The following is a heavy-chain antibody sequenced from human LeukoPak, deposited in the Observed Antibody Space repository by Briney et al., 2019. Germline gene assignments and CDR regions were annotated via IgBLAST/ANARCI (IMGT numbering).Heavy chain of an antibody. J-gene: IGHJ4*02. V-gene: IGHV1-69*13. Sequence: GASVKVSCKASGGTFSSYALSWVRQAPVQGLEWMGGIIPRFATTKYGQTFQGRVTLTADESTSTAYMELSSLRSEDTAMYFCVRDSAYCGGDCRQFDYWGQGTLVTVSS. D-gene: IGHD2-21*01. CDR2: IIPRFATT. CDR1: GGTFSSYA. CDR3: VRDSAYCGGDCRQFDY.